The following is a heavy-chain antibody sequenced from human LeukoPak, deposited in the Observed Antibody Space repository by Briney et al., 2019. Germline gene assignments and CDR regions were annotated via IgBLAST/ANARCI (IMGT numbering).Heavy chain of an antibody. CDR3: ARCSFGGIPRRDRGSFDY. CDR2: IKKDGSEK. Sequence: GGSLRLSCAASGFTFSGYWMSWVRQAPGKGLEWVANIKKDGSEKGYVDSVRGRFTISRDNAKNSLDLQLNSLRAEDTAVYYCARCSFGGIPRRDRGSFDYWGQGTLVTVSS. D-gene: IGHD3-3*01. V-gene: IGHV3-7*01. CDR1: GFTFSGYW. J-gene: IGHJ4*02.